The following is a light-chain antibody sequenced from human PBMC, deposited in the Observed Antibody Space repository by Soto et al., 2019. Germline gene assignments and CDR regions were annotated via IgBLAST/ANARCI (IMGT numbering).Light chain of an antibody. CDR1: QSVSSSN. V-gene: IGKV3-20*01. CDR3: QQYGRSMGT. J-gene: IGKJ1*01. Sequence: EIVLTQSPGTLSLSPGERASLSCRASQSVSSSNLAWYQQRPGQAPRLLIYGASSRAAGIPDRFSGSGSGTDFILTSSRLEAEDFAVYYCQQYGRSMGTFGQGTKVEVK. CDR2: GAS.